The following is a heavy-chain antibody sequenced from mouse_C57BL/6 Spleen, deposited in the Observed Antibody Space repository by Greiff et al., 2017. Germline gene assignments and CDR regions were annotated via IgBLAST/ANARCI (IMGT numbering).Heavy chain of an antibody. Sequence: QVQLQQSGAELVKPGASVKLSCKASGHTFTSYWMHWVKQRPGQGLEWIGMIHPNSGSTNYNEKFKSKATLTVDKSSSTAYMQLSSLTSEDSAVYYCARYSSVYAMDYWGQGTSVTVSS. CDR2: IHPNSGST. CDR1: GHTFTSYW. V-gene: IGHV1-64*01. CDR3: ARYSSVYAMDY. D-gene: IGHD3-2*02. J-gene: IGHJ4*01.